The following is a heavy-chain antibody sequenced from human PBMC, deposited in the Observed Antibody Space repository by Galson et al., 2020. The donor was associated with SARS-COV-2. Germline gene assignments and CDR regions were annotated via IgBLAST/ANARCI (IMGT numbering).Heavy chain of an antibody. D-gene: IGHD2-2*01. CDR3: ARSTRLKYPMDV. J-gene: IGHJ6*02. CDR2: IFDSGST. Sequence: SETLSLTCTVSGVSISTYYWNWVRQPPGKGLDWIGEIFDSGSTYYNPPLKGRVTISVDTSKNQFSLKLISVTAADTAVYYCARSTRLKYPMDVWGQGTTVTVSS. V-gene: IGHV4-59*01. CDR1: GVSISTYY.